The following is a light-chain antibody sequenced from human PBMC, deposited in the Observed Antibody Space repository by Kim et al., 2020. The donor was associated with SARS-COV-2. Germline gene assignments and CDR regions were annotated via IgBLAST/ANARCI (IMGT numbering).Light chain of an antibody. V-gene: IGKV1-5*03. Sequence: DTQMTQSPSTLSASVGDRVTITCRASQNVNSWLAWYQQRPGNAPKLLIYRTSILEIGVPSRFIGSGSGTEYTLTIDGLQPGDFATYYCQHYNHFPWTFGQGTKLEI. CDR2: RTS. J-gene: IGKJ2*02. CDR3: QHYNHFPWT. CDR1: QNVNSW.